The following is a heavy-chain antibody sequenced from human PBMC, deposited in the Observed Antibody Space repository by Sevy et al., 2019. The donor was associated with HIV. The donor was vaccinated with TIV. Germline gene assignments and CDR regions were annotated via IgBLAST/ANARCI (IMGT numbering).Heavy chain of an antibody. Sequence: SETLSLTCAVSDYSISSGYFWGWIRQPPGKGLEWIGRIYHTGSTDYNPSFKSRVTISVDTSKNQFSLNLNSVTAADTAVYYCAADMGDPPKDPYYMKFWGEGTTVTVSS. CDR3: AADMGDPPKDPYYMKF. V-gene: IGHV4-38-2*01. D-gene: IGHD2-21*01. CDR2: IYHTGST. CDR1: DYSISSGYF. J-gene: IGHJ6*03.